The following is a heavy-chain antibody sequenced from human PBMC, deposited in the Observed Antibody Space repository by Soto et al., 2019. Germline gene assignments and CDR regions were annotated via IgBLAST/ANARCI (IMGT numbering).Heavy chain of an antibody. J-gene: IGHJ6*02. CDR1: GYTFYSHS. D-gene: IGHD5-18*01. CDR2: ISADNGNA. Sequence: ASVKVSCKASGYTFYSHSISWVRQAPGQGLEWMGRISADNGNAKYAQKFRGRVTMTTDTSTSTVYMELRNLRSADTAVYYCARCIQQDYYYGMDVWGQ. CDR3: ARCIQQDYYYGMDV. V-gene: IGHV1-18*01.